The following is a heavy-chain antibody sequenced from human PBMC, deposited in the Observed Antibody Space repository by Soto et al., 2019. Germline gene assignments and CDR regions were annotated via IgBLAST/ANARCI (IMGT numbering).Heavy chain of an antibody. CDR2: IYYSGRT. J-gene: IGHJ6*02. Sequence: LSLTCIVSGGSINSAGYYWSWVRQPPGKGLEWIGNIYYSGRTYYNPSLKSRVSIEVDTSNNHFSLTLRSVTPADTAVYFCARLPPIINYPMDVWGQGTTLTVSS. CDR3: ARLPPIINYPMDV. D-gene: IGHD3-10*01. V-gene: IGHV4-31*03. CDR1: GGSINSAGYY.